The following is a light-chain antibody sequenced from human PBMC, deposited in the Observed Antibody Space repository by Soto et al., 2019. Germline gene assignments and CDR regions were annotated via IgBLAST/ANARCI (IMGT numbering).Light chain of an antibody. V-gene: IGLV2-14*01. J-gene: IGLJ1*01. CDR3: NSQTTSGIRV. CDR1: STDVGDSNH. CDR2: EVS. Sequence: QSALTQPASVSGSPGQLITISCTGTSTDVGDSNHVSWYQHHPGKAPKLIIYEVSYRPSGVSNRFSGSKSAYTASLTISGLQAEDEADYYCNSQTTSGIRVFGTGTKVTVL.